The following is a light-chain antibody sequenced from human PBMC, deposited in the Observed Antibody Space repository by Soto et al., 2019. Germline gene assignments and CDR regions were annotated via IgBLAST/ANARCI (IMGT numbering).Light chain of an antibody. V-gene: IGKV3-20*01. CDR3: LRYISSPFT. CDR1: QSVSSGF. J-gene: IGKJ4*01. Sequence: EIELTQYPGTLSLSPGERATLSCRAGQSVSSGFLAWYQQKPGQAPRLLIYGASSRATGIPDRFRRSGSGTDFTLTISSLEPDFFRVYCCLRYISSPFTFRGGTRV. CDR2: GAS.